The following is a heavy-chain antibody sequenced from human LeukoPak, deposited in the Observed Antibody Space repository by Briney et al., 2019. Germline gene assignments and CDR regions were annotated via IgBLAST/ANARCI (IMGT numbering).Heavy chain of an antibody. CDR3: AKTTTRRDDAFDM. CDR1: GGSVSSYY. Sequence: SETLSLTCTVSGGSVSSYYWSWIRQPPGKGLEWIGYSSNRGSTNCNPPLKSRVTISVDTSKNQISLKLNSVTAADTAVYYCAKTTTRRDDAFDMWGQGTMVTVSS. D-gene: IGHD4-11*01. J-gene: IGHJ3*02. CDR2: SSNRGST. V-gene: IGHV4-59*02.